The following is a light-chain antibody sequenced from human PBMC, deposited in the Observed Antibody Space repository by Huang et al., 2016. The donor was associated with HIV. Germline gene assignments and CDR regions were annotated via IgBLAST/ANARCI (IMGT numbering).Light chain of an antibody. Sequence: AIRMTQSPSSLSASTGDRVTITCRARQGIRSYLAWYQQKPGKAPKLLISSASTLQGGVPSRFSGSGFGTDFTLTISSLQSEDLGTYYCQQYYIYPHAFGQGTKLEI. J-gene: IGKJ2*01. V-gene: IGKV1-8*01. CDR2: SAS. CDR3: QQYYIYPHA. CDR1: QGIRSY.